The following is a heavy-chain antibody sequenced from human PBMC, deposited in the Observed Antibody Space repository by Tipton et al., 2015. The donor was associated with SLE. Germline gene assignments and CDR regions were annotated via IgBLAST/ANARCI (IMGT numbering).Heavy chain of an antibody. CDR2: IYTSGST. CDR3: ARRGSFSFDP. Sequence: TLSLTCTVSGGSISSGSYYWSWIRQPAGKGLEWIGRIYTSGSTNYNPSLKSRVTISVDTSKNQFSLKVSSVTAADTAVYYCARRGSFSFDPWGQGTLVTVSS. J-gene: IGHJ5*02. CDR1: GGSISSGSYY. V-gene: IGHV4-61*02. D-gene: IGHD3-16*01.